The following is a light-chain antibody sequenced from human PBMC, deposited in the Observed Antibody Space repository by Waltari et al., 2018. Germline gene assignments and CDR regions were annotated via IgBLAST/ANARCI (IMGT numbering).Light chain of an antibody. V-gene: IGKV3-11*01. CDR3: HQRSNWPNT. CDR1: QSVDSY. J-gene: IGKJ5*01. CDR2: AAS. Sequence: EIALTQFPATLSLSPGERATLSCRASQSVDSYLLWYQQRRGQTPRLVMYAASRRATGIPARFSGSGSGTVFTLTISSLEPDDFAVYYCHQRSNWPNTFGQGTRLEI.